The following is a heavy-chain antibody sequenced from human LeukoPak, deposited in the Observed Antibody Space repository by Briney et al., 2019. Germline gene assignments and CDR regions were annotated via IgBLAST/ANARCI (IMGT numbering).Heavy chain of an antibody. CDR1: GGSISGYH. V-gene: IGHV4-59*01. CDR2: IYYSGSS. CDR3: ARVPRSYYYYYYMDV. J-gene: IGHJ6*03. Sequence: SETLSLTCVVSGGSISGYHWSWIRQPPGKGLEWLGYIYYSGSSNYNPSLKSRVTMSADTSKNQFSLKLSSVTAADTAVYYCARVPRSYYYYYYMDVWGKGTTVTVSS.